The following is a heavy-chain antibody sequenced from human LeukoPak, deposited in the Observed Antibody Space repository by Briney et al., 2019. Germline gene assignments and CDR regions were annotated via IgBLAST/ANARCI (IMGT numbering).Heavy chain of an antibody. D-gene: IGHD6-19*01. CDR2: ISSSGSTI. V-gene: IGHV3-48*03. CDR1: GFTFSSYE. CDR3: AREGSSGWYGGLFDY. Sequence: GGSLRLSCAASGFTFSSYEMNWVRQAPGKGLEWVTYISSSGSTIYHADSVKGRFTISRDNAKNSLYLQMNSLRAEDTAVYYCAREGSSGWYGGLFDYWGQGTLVTVSS. J-gene: IGHJ4*02.